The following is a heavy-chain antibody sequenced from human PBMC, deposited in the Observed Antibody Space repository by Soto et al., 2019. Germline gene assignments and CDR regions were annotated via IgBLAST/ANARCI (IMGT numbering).Heavy chain of an antibody. CDR1: GGSISSGGYF. CDR2: IHYSGST. D-gene: IGHD3-10*01. V-gene: IGHV4-31*03. J-gene: IGHJ6*02. Sequence: QVQLQESGPGLVKPSQTLSLTCTVSGGSISSGGYFWSWVRQHPGKGLEWIGYIHYSGSTYYNPSRKSRVTISEDTSENQFSLKLSSVTAADTAVYYCARETGYGSGPGYGMDVWGQGTTVTVSS. CDR3: ARETGYGSGPGYGMDV.